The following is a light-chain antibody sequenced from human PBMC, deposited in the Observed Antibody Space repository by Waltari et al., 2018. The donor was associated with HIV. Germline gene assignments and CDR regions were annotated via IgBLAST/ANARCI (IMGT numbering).Light chain of an antibody. V-gene: IGKV1-33*01. CDR2: DAS. J-gene: IGKJ2*01. CDR3: QQYDNLPMYT. CDR1: QDISNF. Sequence: DIQLTQSPSSLSASVGDRVTITCQASQDISNFLNWYQQKPGKAPKLLNYDASNLETGVPSRFSGSGSGTDFTFTNSSLQPEDIATYYCQQYDNLPMYTFGQGTKLEI.